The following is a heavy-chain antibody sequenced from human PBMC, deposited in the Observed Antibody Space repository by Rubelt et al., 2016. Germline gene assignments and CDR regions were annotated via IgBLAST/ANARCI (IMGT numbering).Heavy chain of an antibody. CDR2: INHSGST. D-gene: IGHD6-13*01. J-gene: IGHJ4*02. CDR1: GGSFSGYY. CDR3: ARGGSSLDY. V-gene: IGHV4-34*01. Sequence: QVQLQQWGAGLLKPSETLSLTCAVYGGSFSGYYWSWIRQPPGKGLEWIGEINHSGSTNYNPSLKRRVTISVETSKNQVSLKLSSVTAAETAVDYCARGGSSLDYWGQGSLVTVSS.